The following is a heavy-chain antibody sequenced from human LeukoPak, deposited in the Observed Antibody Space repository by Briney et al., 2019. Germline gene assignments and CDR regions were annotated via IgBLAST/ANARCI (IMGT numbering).Heavy chain of an antibody. CDR3: ARHKWYCSSSSCYTFDY. CDR2: IYYSGST. D-gene: IGHD2-2*02. CDR1: GGSISSSSYY. V-gene: IGHV4-39*01. J-gene: IGHJ4*02. Sequence: SETLSLTCTVSGGSISSSSYYWGWIRQPPGKGLEWIGSIYYSGSTYYNPSLKSRVTISVDTSKNQFSLKLSSVTAADTAVYYCARHKWYCSSSSCYTFDYWGQGALVTVSS.